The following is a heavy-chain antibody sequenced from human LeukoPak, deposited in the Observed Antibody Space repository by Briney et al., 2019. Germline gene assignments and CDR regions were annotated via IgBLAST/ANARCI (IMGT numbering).Heavy chain of an antibody. V-gene: IGHV3-48*03. CDR2: IRSSGSAI. J-gene: IGHJ4*02. CDR1: GFTFSSYE. Sequence: GGSLRLSCTASGFTFSSYEMNWVRQAPGKGLEWVSYIRSSGSAIYYADSVKGRFTISRDNAKNSLYLQMNSLRAEDTAVYYCASVGRQWLVFDYWGQGTLVTVSS. CDR3: ASVGRQWLVFDY. D-gene: IGHD6-19*01.